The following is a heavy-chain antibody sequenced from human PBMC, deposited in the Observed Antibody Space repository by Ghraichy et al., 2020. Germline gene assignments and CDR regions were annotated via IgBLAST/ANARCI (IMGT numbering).Heavy chain of an antibody. V-gene: IGHV1-2*04. J-gene: IGHJ6*02. CDR3: ARGKRFLEWLLCVGCAPGSISTNYYGMDV. CDR2: INPNSGGT. Sequence: ASVKVSCKASGYTFTGYYMHWVRQAPGQGLEWMGWINPNSGGTNYAQKFQGWVTMTRDTSISTAYMELSRLRSDDTAVYYCARGKRFLEWLLCVGCAPGSISTNYYGMDVWGQGTTVTVSS. D-gene: IGHD3-3*01. CDR1: GYTFTGYY.